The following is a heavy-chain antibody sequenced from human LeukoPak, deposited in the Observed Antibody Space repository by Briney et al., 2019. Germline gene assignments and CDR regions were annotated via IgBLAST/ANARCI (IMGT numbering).Heavy chain of an antibody. CDR1: GFTFSTYT. V-gene: IGHV3-64*01. J-gene: IGHJ4*02. D-gene: IGHD1-7*01. Sequence: GGSLRLSCAASGFTFSTYTMYWVRQAPGKGLEYVSAISSNGHNTYYANSVKGRFTISRDNSKNTLYLQMGSLRVEDMAVYFCARDLQPGITGTTMAWAFDYWGQGTLVTVSS. CDR3: ARDLQPGITGTTMAWAFDY. CDR2: ISSNGHNT.